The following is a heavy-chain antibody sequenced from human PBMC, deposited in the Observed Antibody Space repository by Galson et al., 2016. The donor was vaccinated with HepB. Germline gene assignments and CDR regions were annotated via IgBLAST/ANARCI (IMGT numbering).Heavy chain of an antibody. V-gene: IGHV3-23*01. CDR1: GLTFSSYA. CDR2: ITDNGGHT. D-gene: IGHD3-10*01. J-gene: IGHJ4*02. CDR3: ASHAASGSYSDYFPH. Sequence: SLRLSCAASGLTFSSYAMTWVRQAPGKGLEWVSTITDNGGHTYYADSVKGRFTISRDNSKNTLYLQMNSLRAEDTALYYCASHAASGSYSDYFPHWGQGTLVTASS.